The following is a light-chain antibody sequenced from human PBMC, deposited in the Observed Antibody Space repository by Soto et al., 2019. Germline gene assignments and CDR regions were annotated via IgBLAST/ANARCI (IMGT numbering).Light chain of an antibody. CDR2: GAS. V-gene: IGKV3-20*01. CDR3: QQYGSFHT. J-gene: IGKJ5*01. CDR1: QSVTSTY. Sequence: EKMLTQSPGTLSLSKRERATLSCRASQSVTSTYLAWYQQKPGQAPRLLIYGASSRAIGIPDRFSGSVSGSDFILTINRLEPEDFAVYYCQQYGSFHTFGERTRPAI.